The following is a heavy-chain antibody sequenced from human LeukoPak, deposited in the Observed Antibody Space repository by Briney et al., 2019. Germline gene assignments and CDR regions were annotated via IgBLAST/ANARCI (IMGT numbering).Heavy chain of an antibody. CDR2: ISSNGGST. CDR3: AREPDGDTKSGTLDY. V-gene: IGHV3-64*01. CDR1: GFTFRSYA. J-gene: IGHJ4*02. Sequence: PGGSLRLSCAASGFTFRSYAMHWVRQAPGKGLEYVSAISSNGGSTYYANSVKGRFTISRDNSKNTLYLQMGSLRADDMAVYYCAREPDGDTKSGTLDYWGQGTLVTVSP. D-gene: IGHD4-17*01.